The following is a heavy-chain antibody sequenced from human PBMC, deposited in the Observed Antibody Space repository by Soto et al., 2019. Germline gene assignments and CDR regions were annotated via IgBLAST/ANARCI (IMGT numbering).Heavy chain of an antibody. CDR2: FDPEDGET. D-gene: IGHD3-16*01. Sequence: ASVKVSCKVSGYTLTELSMHWVRQAPGKGLEWMGGFDPEDGETIYAQKCQGRVTMTEDTSTDTAYMELSSLRSDDTAVYYCATALGGSYDYWGQGTLVTVSS. CDR3: ATALGGSYDY. V-gene: IGHV1-24*01. J-gene: IGHJ4*02. CDR1: GYTLTELS.